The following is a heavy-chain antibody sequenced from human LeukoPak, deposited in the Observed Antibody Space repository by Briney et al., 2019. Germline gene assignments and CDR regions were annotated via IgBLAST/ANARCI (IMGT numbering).Heavy chain of an antibody. J-gene: IGHJ4*02. CDR2: ISSSSSTI. Sequence: GGSLRLSCAASGFTFSSYSMNWVRQAPGKGLEWVSYISSSSSTIYYADSVKGRFTISRDNAKNLLYLQMNSLRDEDTAVHYCARDKGALWSRLFDYWGQGTLVTVSS. CDR3: ARDKGALWSRLFDY. CDR1: GFTFSSYS. V-gene: IGHV3-48*02. D-gene: IGHD3-10*01.